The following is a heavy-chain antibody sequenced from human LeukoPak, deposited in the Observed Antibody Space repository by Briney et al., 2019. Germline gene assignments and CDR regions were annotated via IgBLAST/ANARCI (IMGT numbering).Heavy chain of an antibody. CDR3: ARDRTTVTKKGNWFDP. CDR1: GGSIISYY. Sequence: SETLSLTCMVSGGSIISYYWSWIRQPPGKGLEWIGYIYYSGSNNYNPSLKSRVTISVDTSKNQFSLKLSSVTDGDTAVYYCARDRTTVTKKGNWFDPWGQGTLVTVSS. CDR2: IYYSGSN. D-gene: IGHD4-17*01. J-gene: IGHJ5*02. V-gene: IGHV4-59*01.